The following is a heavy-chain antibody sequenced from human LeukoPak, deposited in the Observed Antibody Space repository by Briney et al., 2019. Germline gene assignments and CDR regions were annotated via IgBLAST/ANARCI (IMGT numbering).Heavy chain of an antibody. CDR2: FYYTRDT. CDR1: GGSITSSNYS. D-gene: IGHD2-15*01. CDR3: AILLPYCSECICYFWEYFDS. Sequence: SETLSLTCSVSGGSITSSNYSWGWHRPPPGKGLEWIGHFYYTRDTYYGPTLKSSVSLSIDTLQNSLSLTPTSPPATDPAFSSCAILLPYCSECICYFWEYFDSWGGGTLVTVSS. V-gene: IGHV4-39*02. J-gene: IGHJ4*02.